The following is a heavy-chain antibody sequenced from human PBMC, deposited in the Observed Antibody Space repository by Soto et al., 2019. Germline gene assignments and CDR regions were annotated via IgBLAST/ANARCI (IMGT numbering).Heavy chain of an antibody. Sequence: QLQLQESGPGLVKPSETLSLTCTVSGGSISSSSYYWGWIRQPAGKGLEWIGSIYYSGSTYYNPSLKIRVTISEDTSKNQFSLKLSSVTAADTAVYYCARHTPAISISDHWGQGTLVTVSS. CDR3: ARHTPAISISDH. CDR2: IYYSGST. J-gene: IGHJ4*02. D-gene: IGHD2-15*01. V-gene: IGHV4-39*01. CDR1: GGSISSSSYY.